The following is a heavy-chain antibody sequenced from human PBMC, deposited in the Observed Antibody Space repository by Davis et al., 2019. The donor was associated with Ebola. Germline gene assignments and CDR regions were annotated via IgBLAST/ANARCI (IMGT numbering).Heavy chain of an antibody. J-gene: IGHJ4*02. CDR3: AREKRIVGFDY. CDR1: GYTFTSYD. D-gene: IGHD1-26*01. CDR2: MNPNSGNT. V-gene: IGHV1-8*01. Sequence: ASVKVSCKASGYTFTSYDINWVRQATGQGLEWMGWMNPNSGNTGYAQKFQGRVTITADESTSTAYMELSSLRSEDTAVYYCAREKRIVGFDYWGQGTLVTVSS.